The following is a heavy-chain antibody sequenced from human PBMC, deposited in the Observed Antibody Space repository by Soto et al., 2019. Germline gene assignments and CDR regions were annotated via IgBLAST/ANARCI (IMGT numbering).Heavy chain of an antibody. V-gene: IGHV3-7*02. CDR3: GKVADSRYYTVER. Sequence: GGSLRLSCSASGFIFSDYWMSWVRQAPGEGLEWVANIKQDGSVTYYVDSVKGRFTISRDSAKNSLYLQMDSLRVEDTAVYYCGKVADSRYYTVERWGQGTVVTVSS. CDR2: IKQDGSVT. J-gene: IGHJ4*02. D-gene: IGHD3-22*01. CDR1: GFIFSDYW.